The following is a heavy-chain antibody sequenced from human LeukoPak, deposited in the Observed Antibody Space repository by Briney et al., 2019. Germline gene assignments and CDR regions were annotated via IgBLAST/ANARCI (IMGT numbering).Heavy chain of an antibody. V-gene: IGHV4-59*08. D-gene: IGHD1-1*01. Sequence: SETLSLTCTVSGDSISTYYWSWIRQPPGKGLEWIGYIYYSGSTNYNPSLKSRVTISVDTSKNQFSLKLSSVTAADTAVYYCARSPSQLLSTPFDYWGQGTLVTVSS. CDR3: ARSPSQLLSTPFDY. J-gene: IGHJ4*02. CDR1: GDSISTYY. CDR2: IYYSGST.